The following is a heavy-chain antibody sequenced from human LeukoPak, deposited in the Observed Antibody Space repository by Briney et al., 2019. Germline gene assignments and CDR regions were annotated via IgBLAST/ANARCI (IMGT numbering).Heavy chain of an antibody. CDR3: ARDRGEKNFDY. V-gene: IGHV3-30*02. CDR2: LKYDGGIK. Sequence: PGGSLRLSCAASGFTFNIFDMHWVRQAPGKGLDWVAFLKYDGGIKDYADFVKDRFIISRDNSKNTLYLQLNSLRVEDTAVYYCARDRGEKNFDYWGQGTMVTVSS. J-gene: IGHJ4*02. CDR1: GFTFNIFD. D-gene: IGHD2-21*01.